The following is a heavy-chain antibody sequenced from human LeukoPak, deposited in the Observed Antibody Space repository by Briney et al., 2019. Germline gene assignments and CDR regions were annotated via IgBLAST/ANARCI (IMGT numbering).Heavy chain of an antibody. CDR3: ASRIAVAGTSDY. CDR2: MNPNSGNT. Sequence: ASVKVSCKASGNTFTSYDINWVRQATGQGLEWMGWMNPNSGNTGYAQKFQGRVTMTRNISISTAYMELSSLTSEDTAVYYCASRIAVAGTSDYWGQGTLVTVSS. CDR1: GNTFTSYD. J-gene: IGHJ4*02. V-gene: IGHV1-8*01. D-gene: IGHD6-19*01.